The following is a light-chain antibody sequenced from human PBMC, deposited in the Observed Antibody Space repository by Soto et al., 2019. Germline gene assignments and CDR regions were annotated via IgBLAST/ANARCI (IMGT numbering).Light chain of an antibody. CDR1: RTVGSN. CDR2: GAS. J-gene: IGKJ1*01. Sequence: EIVMTQSPATLSVSPGERXTLSXXASRTVGSNLAWYQQKLGQAPRLLIYGASTRATGIPARFSGSGSGTEFTLTISSLRSEDXXXXXXXXXXXWPPDRTFGQGTKVEIK. V-gene: IGKV3-15*01. CDR3: XXXXXWPPDRT.